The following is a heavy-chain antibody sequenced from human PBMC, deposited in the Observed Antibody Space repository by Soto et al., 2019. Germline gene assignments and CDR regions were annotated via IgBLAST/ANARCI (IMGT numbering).Heavy chain of an antibody. J-gene: IGHJ6*02. V-gene: IGHV3-30*18. D-gene: IGHD2-2*01. CDR2: ISYDGSNK. CDR1: GFTFSSYG. CDR3: AKSQYQLLSSDYYYYYGMDV. Sequence: GSLRLSCAASGFTFSSYGMHWVRQAPGKGLEWVAVISYDGSNKYYADSVKGRFTISRDNSKNTLYLQMNSLRAEDTAVYYCAKSQYQLLSSDYYYYYGMDVWGQGTTVTVSS.